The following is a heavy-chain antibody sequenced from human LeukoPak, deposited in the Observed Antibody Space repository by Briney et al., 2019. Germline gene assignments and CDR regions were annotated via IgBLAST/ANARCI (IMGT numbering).Heavy chain of an antibody. CDR1: GFTFSSYE. CDR3: ARHLSYGSGSYYNFGY. J-gene: IGHJ4*02. Sequence: GGSLRLSCAASGFTFSSYEMNWVRQAPGKGLEWVSCISSSGTTIYYADSVKGRFTISRDNAKDSLYLQMNSLRAEDTAVCYCARHLSYGSGSYYNFGYWGQGTPVTVSS. D-gene: IGHD3-10*01. V-gene: IGHV3-48*03. CDR2: ISSSGTTI.